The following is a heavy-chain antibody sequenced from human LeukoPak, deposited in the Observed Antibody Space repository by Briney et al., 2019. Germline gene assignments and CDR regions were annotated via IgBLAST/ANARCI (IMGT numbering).Heavy chain of an antibody. J-gene: IGHJ5*02. CDR2: ISSSSSYI. Sequence: GGSLRLSCAASGFTFSSYSMNWVRQAPGKGLEWVSSISSSSSYIYYADSVKGRFTISRDNAKNSLYLQMSSLGAEDTAVYYCSRGQGYCSSTSCLNWFDPWGQGTLVTVSS. CDR3: SRGQGYCSSTSCLNWFDP. CDR1: GFTFSSYS. D-gene: IGHD2-2*01. V-gene: IGHV3-21*01.